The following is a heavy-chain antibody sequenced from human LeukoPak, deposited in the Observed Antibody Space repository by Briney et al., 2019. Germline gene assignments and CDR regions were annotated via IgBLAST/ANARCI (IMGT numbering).Heavy chain of an antibody. J-gene: IGHJ4*02. CDR2: IYYSGST. D-gene: IGHD1-1*01. Sequence: SETLSLTCTVSGGSISGYYWSWIRQPPGKGLEWIGYIYYSGSTNYNPSLKSRVTISVDTSKNQFSLTLTSVTAADTAVYYCATNVRFFDSWGQGTRVTVSS. CDR3: ATNVRFFDS. CDR1: GGSISGYY. V-gene: IGHV4-59*12.